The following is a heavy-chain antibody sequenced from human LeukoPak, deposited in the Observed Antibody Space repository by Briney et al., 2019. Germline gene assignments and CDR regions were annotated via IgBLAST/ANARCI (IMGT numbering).Heavy chain of an antibody. V-gene: IGHV3-23*01. Sequence: GGSLRLSCAASGLTFSSYAMNWVRQAPGKGLEWVSAISGSGGNTYYADSVKGRFTISRDNSKNTLYLQMNSLRAEDTAVYYCAKGQKPLHNWFDPWGQGTLVTVSS. CDR3: AKGQKPLHNWFDP. J-gene: IGHJ5*02. CDR2: ISGSGGNT. D-gene: IGHD1-26*01. CDR1: GLTFSSYA.